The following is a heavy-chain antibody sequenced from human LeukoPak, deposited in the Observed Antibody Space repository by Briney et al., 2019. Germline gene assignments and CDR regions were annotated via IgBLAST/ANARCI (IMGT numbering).Heavy chain of an antibody. J-gene: IGHJ6*02. CDR3: VGKPYYYYGMDV. V-gene: IGHV3-53*01. Sequence: GGSLRLSCAASGFTVNSNSMSWVRQATGKGLECVAAIYSGDSTYYPDSVKGRFSISRDNSKNTLYLQMSSLRAEDTAIYYCVGKPYYYYGMDVWGQGTTVTVSS. CDR1: GFTVNSNS. CDR2: IYSGDST.